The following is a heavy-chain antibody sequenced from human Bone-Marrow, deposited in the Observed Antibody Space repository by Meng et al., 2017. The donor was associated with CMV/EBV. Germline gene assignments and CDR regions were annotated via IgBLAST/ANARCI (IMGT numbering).Heavy chain of an antibody. D-gene: IGHD3-22*01. CDR3: AQGFLPMMDL. CDR1: GFTFSSYA. CDR2: ISYDGSNK. J-gene: IGHJ5*02. V-gene: IGHV3-30-3*02. Sequence: GGSLRLSCAASGFTFSSYAMHWVRQAPGKGLEWVAVISYDGSNKYYADSVKGRFTMSRDNSKNTLYLQMNSLRVEDTAVYYCAQGFLPMMDLRGQGTLVTVSS.